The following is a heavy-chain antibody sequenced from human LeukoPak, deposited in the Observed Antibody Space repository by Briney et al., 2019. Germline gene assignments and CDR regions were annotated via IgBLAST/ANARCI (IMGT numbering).Heavy chain of an antibody. D-gene: IGHD3-10*01. CDR1: GGSISSYY. Sequence: SETLSLTCTVSGGSISSYYWSWIRQPAGKGLEWIGRIYTSGSTNYNPSLKSRVTMSVDTSKNHFSLKLSSVTAADTAVYYCARASRQYGSGSSYYYYYYMDVWGKGTTVIVSS. CDR2: IYTSGST. J-gene: IGHJ6*03. V-gene: IGHV4-4*07. CDR3: ARASRQYGSGSSYYYYYYMDV.